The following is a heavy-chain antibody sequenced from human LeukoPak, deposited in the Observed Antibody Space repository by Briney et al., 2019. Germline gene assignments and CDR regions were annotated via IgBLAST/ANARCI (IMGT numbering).Heavy chain of an antibody. V-gene: IGHV3-30*18. CDR2: ISYDGSNK. CDR1: GFTFSSYG. CDR3: AKMDYGDQDLDY. J-gene: IGHJ4*02. D-gene: IGHD4-17*01. Sequence: PGRSLRLSCAASGFTFSSYGMHWVRQAPGKGLEWVAVISYDGSNKYHADSVKGRFTISRDNSKNTLYLQMNSLRAEDTAVYYCAKMDYGDQDLDYWGQGTLVTVSS.